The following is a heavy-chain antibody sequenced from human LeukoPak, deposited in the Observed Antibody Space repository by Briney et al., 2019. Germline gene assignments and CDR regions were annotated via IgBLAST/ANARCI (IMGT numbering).Heavy chain of an antibody. CDR3: ARAETYYDYVWGSYRYLDY. CDR1: GFTFSSYW. CDR2: IKQDGSEK. Sequence: PGGSLRLSCAASGFTFSSYWMSWVRQAPGKGLEWVANIKQDGSEKYYVDSVKGRFTISRDNAKNSLYLQMNSLRAEDTAVYYCARAETYYDYVWGSYRYLDYWGQGTLVTVSS. J-gene: IGHJ4*02. V-gene: IGHV3-7*01. D-gene: IGHD3-16*02.